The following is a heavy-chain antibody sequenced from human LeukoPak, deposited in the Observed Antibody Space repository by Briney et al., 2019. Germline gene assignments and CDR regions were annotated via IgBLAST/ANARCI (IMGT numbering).Heavy chain of an antibody. V-gene: IGHV4-39*01. D-gene: IGHD3-10*01. Sequence: SETLSLTCTVSGGSISSSSYYWGWIRQPPGKGLEWIGSIYYSGHTYYNPSLESRVTISVDTSKNQFSLKLSSVTAADTAIYYCAKHYMGSSYNRGLDYWGQGTLVTVSS. CDR1: GGSISSSSYY. J-gene: IGHJ4*02. CDR3: AKHYMGSSYNRGLDY. CDR2: IYYSGHT.